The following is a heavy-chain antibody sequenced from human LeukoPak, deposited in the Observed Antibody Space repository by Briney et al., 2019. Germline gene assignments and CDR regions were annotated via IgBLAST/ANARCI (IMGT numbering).Heavy chain of an antibody. CDR2: INHSGST. D-gene: IGHD5-24*01. V-gene: IGHV4-34*01. Sequence: SETLSLPCAVYGGVFCGYYWSWIRNPPPKGRGGIGEINHSGSTNYNPSLKSRVTISVDTSKNQFSLKLSSVTAADTAVYYCAREEIRSWFDPWGQGTLVTVSS. J-gene: IGHJ5*02. CDR3: AREEIRSWFDP. CDR1: GGVFCGYY.